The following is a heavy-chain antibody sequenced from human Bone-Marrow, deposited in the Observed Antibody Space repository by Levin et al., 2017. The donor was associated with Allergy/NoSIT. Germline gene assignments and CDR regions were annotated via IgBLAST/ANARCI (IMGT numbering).Heavy chain of an antibody. CDR1: GFSLSPPGVG. CDR3: AHRLARATYDY. V-gene: IGHV2-5*02. Sequence: SGPTLVKPTQTLTLTCTFSGFSLSPPGVGVGWIRQPPSEALEWLALIYWDDDKRYSPSLKSRLTVTKNTSKNQVVLTVTNMDPVDTGTSFCAHRLARATYDYWGQGTLVIVSS. CDR2: IYWDDDK. J-gene: IGHJ4*02.